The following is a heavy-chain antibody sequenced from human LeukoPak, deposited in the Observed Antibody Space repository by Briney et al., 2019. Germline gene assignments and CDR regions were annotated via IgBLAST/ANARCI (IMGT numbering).Heavy chain of an antibody. CDR2: INHSGST. CDR1: GGSFSGYY. CDR3: ARGGPGYYYGSGGYFWSWFDP. Sequence: PSETLSLTCAVYGGSFSGYYWSWIRQPPGKGLEWIGEINHSGSTNYNPSLKSRVTISVDTSKNQFSLKLSSVTAADTAVYYCARGGPGYYYGSGGYFWSWFDPWGQGTLVTVSP. D-gene: IGHD3-10*01. V-gene: IGHV4-34*01. J-gene: IGHJ5*02.